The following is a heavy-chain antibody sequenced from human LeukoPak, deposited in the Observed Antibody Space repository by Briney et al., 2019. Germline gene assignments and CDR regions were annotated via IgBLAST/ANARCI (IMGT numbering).Heavy chain of an antibody. D-gene: IGHD2-2*01. J-gene: IGHJ6*03. Sequence: GGSLRLSCAASGFTFSSYGMSWVRQAPGKGLEWVSAIGGSGGSTYYADSVKGRLTISRDNSKNTLYLQMNSLRAEDTAVYYCAKGGVVPAAIYSYYYYMDVWGKGTTVTISS. CDR2: IGGSGGST. CDR3: AKGGVVPAAIYSYYYYMDV. CDR1: GFTFSSYG. V-gene: IGHV3-23*01.